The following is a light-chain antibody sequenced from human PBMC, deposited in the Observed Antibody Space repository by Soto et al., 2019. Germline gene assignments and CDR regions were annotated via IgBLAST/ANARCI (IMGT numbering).Light chain of an antibody. CDR2: DAY. J-gene: IGKJ1*01. Sequence: DIQMTQSPSTLSASVGDRVTITCRASQRISSWLAWYQQKPVKAAKLLIYDAYSLESGVPSRFSGSGSGPEFTIPINSLQPDDFATYYCQPYNSYPWTFGQGTTVEIK. V-gene: IGKV1-5*01. CDR1: QRISSW. CDR3: QPYNSYPWT.